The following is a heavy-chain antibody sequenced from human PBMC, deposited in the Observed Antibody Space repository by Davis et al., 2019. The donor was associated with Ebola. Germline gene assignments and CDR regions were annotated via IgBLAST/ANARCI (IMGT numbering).Heavy chain of an antibody. CDR1: GGSFSGYY. Sequence: SETLSLTCAVYGGSFSGYYWSWIRQPPGKGLEWIGEINHSGSTNYNPSLKSRVTISVDTSKNQFSLKLSSVTAADTAVYYCARGSRWLQIFRFDPWGQGTLVTVSS. J-gene: IGHJ5*02. V-gene: IGHV4-34*01. CDR3: ARGSRWLQIFRFDP. D-gene: IGHD5-24*01. CDR2: INHSGST.